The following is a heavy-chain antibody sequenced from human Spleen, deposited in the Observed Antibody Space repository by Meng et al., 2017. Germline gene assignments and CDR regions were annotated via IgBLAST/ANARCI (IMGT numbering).Heavy chain of an antibody. D-gene: IGHD2/OR15-2a*01. CDR2: IYHSGTT. CDR1: GGSISSNNW. Sequence: QVQLPQSGPGLVKPSGTLSLTCAVSGGSISSNNWWSWVRQPPGKGLEWIGEIYHSGTTNYNPSLNSRVTISVDKSKNQFSLKLSSVTAADTAVYYCAREAGPILSFDYWGQGTLVTVSS. J-gene: IGHJ4*02. CDR3: AREAGPILSFDY. V-gene: IGHV4-4*02.